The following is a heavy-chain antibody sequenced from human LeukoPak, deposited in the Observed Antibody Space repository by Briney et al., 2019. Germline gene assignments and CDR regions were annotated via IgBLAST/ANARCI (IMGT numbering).Heavy chain of an antibody. Sequence: PGGSLRLSCAASGFTFSSYGMHWVRQAPGKGLEWVAFIRYDGSNKYYADSVKGRFTISRDNSKNTLYLQMNSLRAEDTAVYYCAKDGYCSSTSCYRGYYYYYYMDVWGKGTTVTLSS. J-gene: IGHJ6*03. V-gene: IGHV3-30*02. CDR2: IRYDGSNK. CDR1: GFTFSSYG. CDR3: AKDGYCSSTSCYRGYYYYYYMDV. D-gene: IGHD2-2*02.